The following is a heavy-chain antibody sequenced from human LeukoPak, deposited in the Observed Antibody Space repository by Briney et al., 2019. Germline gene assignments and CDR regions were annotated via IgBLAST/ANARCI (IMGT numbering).Heavy chain of an antibody. CDR1: GGSISSYY. CDR3: ARLYSGQPHYGMDV. J-gene: IGHJ6*02. D-gene: IGHD6-19*01. V-gene: IGHV4-59*08. Sequence: RTSETLSLTCTVSGGSISSYYWSWIRQPPGKGLEWIGYIYYSGSTNYNPSLKSRVTISVDTSKNRFSLKLSSVTAADTAVYYCARLYSGQPHYGMDVWGQGTTVTVSS. CDR2: IYYSGST.